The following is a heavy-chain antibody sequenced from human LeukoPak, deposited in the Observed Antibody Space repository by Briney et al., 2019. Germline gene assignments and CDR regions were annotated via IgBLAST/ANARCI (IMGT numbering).Heavy chain of an antibody. Sequence: GRSLRLSCAASGFTFSSYGMHWVRQAPGKGLEWVAVIWYDGSNKYYADSVRGRFTISRDNSKNTLYLQMNSLRAEDTAVYYCARDLYDSSGYYPFDPWGQGTLVTVSS. V-gene: IGHV3-33*01. CDR1: GFTFSSYG. CDR3: ARDLYDSSGYYPFDP. D-gene: IGHD3-22*01. J-gene: IGHJ5*02. CDR2: IWYDGSNK.